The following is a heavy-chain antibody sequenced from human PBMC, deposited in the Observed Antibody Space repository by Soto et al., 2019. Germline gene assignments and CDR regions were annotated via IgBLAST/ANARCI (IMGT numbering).Heavy chain of an antibody. J-gene: IGHJ6*04. V-gene: IGHV3-74*01. CDR1: GFTLSGRS. Sequence: EVQLVESGGGLVQPGGSLRLSCAASGFTLSGRSMHWVRQAPGKGLVWVSGIDNTGTDSTYADSVKGRFTSSRDNAKNMLLLRMNSLRVEDTAVYYCARGWFGPDVWGKGTTVTVSS. CDR2: IDNTGTDS. CDR3: ARGWFGPDV. D-gene: IGHD3-10*01.